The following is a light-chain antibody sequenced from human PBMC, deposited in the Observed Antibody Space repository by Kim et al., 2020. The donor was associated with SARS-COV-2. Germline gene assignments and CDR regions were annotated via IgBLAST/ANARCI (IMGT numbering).Light chain of an antibody. V-gene: IGKV3-15*01. CDR2: GAS. Sequence: EIVMTQSPTTLSVSPGERATLSCRASQSVSSNLAWYQQKPGQGPRLLIYGASSRATGIPARFSGSGFGTEFTLTISSLQSEDFVVYFCHQYNNWPGTFGQGTKVDIK. J-gene: IGKJ1*01. CDR1: QSVSSN. CDR3: HQYNNWPGT.